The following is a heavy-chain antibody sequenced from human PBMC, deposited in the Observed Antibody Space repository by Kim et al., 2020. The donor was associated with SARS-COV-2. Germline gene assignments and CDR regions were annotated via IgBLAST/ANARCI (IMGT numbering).Heavy chain of an antibody. Sequence: SETLSLTCAVYGGSLGGHYWSWIRQAPGKGLEWIGEINHSRSRKYNPSLKSRVIISLDKSKNEFSLQLSSLTAADTAVYYCASSVGELYMDAWGKGTTVT. V-gene: IGHV4-34*01. D-gene: IGHD3-16*01. CDR2: INHSRSR. CDR3: ASSVGELYMDA. J-gene: IGHJ6*03. CDR1: GGSLGGHY.